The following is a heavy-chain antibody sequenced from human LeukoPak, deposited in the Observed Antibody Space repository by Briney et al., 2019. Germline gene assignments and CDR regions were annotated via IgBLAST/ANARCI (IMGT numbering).Heavy chain of an antibody. V-gene: IGHV4-59*08. CDR1: GGSISSYY. CDR3: ARQTKREGTMGY. CDR2: IYYSGST. D-gene: IGHD1-1*01. J-gene: IGHJ4*02. Sequence: SETLSLTCTVSGGSISSYYWSWIRQPPGKGLEWIGYIYYSGSTNYNPSLKSRVTISVDTSKNQFSLKLSSVTAADTAVYYCARQTKREGTMGYWGQGTLVTVS.